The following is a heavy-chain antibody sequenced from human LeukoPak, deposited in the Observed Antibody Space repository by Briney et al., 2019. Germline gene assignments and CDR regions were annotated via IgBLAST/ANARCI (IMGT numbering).Heavy chain of an antibody. Sequence: GGSLRLSCAASGFTFSTYSMNWVRQAPGKGLEWVSYISGSSSTMYYADSVRGRFTISRDNAKNSLFLQMNSLRDEDTAVYYCARGRSSSYYGSGDNLYYFDYWGQGTLVTVSS. CDR1: GFTFSTYS. D-gene: IGHD3-10*01. CDR2: ISGSSSTM. J-gene: IGHJ4*02. V-gene: IGHV3-48*02. CDR3: ARGRSSSYYGSGDNLYYFDY.